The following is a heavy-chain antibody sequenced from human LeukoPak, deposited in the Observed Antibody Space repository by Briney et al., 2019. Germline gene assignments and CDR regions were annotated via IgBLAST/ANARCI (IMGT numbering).Heavy chain of an antibody. V-gene: IGHV3-64*01. CDR2: ISSNGGST. CDR3: ARDQVVPAAMLGYYYYYGMDV. Sequence: GGALPLSRVACLFPFSSYAMHWVRQPPAKELEDVSAISSNGGSTSYANSVKGRFTISRDNSKNTLYLQMGSLRAEDMAVYYCARDQVVPAAMLGYYYYYGMDVWGQGTTVTVSS. CDR1: LFPFSSYA. J-gene: IGHJ6*02. D-gene: IGHD2-2*01.